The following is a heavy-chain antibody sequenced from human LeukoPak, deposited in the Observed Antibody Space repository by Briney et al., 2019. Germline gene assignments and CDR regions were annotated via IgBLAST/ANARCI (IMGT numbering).Heavy chain of an antibody. V-gene: IGHV4-30-4*08. J-gene: IGHJ3*02. CDR3: AREPSITGTTHDGRGAFDI. CDR1: GGSISSGGYY. CDR2: IYYSGST. Sequence: PSETLSLTCTVSGGSISSGGYYWSWIRQPPGKGLEWIGYIYYSGSTYYNPSLKSRVTISVDTSKNQFSLKLSSVTAADTAVYYCAREPSITGTTHDGRGAFDIWGQGTMVTVSS. D-gene: IGHD1-7*01.